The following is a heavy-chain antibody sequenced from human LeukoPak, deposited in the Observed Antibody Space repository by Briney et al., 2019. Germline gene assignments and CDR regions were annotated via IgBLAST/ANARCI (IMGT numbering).Heavy chain of an antibody. J-gene: IGHJ3*02. CDR2: IYYSGST. D-gene: IGHD3-10*01. V-gene: IGHV4-59*01. CDR1: GGSISSYY. CDR3: ARDPGSGDDAFDI. Sequence: SETLSLTCTVSGGSISSYYWSWIRQPPGKGLEWIGYIYYSGSTNYNPSLKSRVTISVDTSKNQLSLKLSSVTAADTAVYYCARDPGSGDDAFDIWGQGTMVTVSS.